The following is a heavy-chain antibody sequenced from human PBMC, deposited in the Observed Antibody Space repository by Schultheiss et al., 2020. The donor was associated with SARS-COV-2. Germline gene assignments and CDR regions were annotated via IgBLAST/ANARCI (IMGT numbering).Heavy chain of an antibody. D-gene: IGHD3-10*01. V-gene: IGHV4-30-4*01. CDR3: ARFPLYYYGSGRPILDY. CDR1: GGSISSGDYY. Sequence: SETLSLTCTVSGGSISSGDYYWSWIRQPPGKGLEWIGYIYYSGSTYYNPSLKSRVTISVDTSKNQFSLKLSSVTAADTAVYYCARFPLYYYGSGRPILDYWGQGTLVTVSS. CDR2: IYYSGST. J-gene: IGHJ4*02.